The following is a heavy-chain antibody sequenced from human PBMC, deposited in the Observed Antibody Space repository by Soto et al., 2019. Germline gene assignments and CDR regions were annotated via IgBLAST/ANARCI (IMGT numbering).Heavy chain of an antibody. Sequence: SETLSLTCAVSGGSMSRGGQSWSWIRQPPGKGLEWLGFIYYTESTYYNPSLKSRVTLSVDRSKNQFSLNLTSVTAADTAMYFCARAPPGPSPCWHVWGQGTMAT. D-gene: IGHD3-10*01. CDR1: GGSMSRGGQS. CDR3: ARAPPGPSPCWHV. V-gene: IGHV4-30-2*01. CDR2: IYYTEST. J-gene: IGHJ6*02.